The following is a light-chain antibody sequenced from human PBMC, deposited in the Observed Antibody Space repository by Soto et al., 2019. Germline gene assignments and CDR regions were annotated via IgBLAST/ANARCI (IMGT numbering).Light chain of an antibody. CDR3: QQYSNWPLT. CDR1: QSVSSN. V-gene: IGKV3-15*01. J-gene: IGKJ4*01. Sequence: EIVTTQSPATLSVSPGEGATLSCRASQSVSSNLAWYQQKPGQAPRLLIFGASTRATGIPARFSGSGSGAEFSLTISALQSEDFAIYYCQQYSNWPLTFGGGTKVGIK. CDR2: GAS.